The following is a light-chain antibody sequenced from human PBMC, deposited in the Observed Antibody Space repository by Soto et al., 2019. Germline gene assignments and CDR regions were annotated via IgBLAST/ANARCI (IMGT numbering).Light chain of an antibody. CDR3: QVWDDSSHHVV. J-gene: IGLJ2*01. CDR2: DDT. V-gene: IGLV3-21*02. Sequence: SYVLTQPPSVSVAPGQTASISCGGDNIGGKGVHWYRQRPGQAPVLVVYDDTDRPSGIPDRFSGSNSGRTATLTINRVEAGDEADYYCQVWDDSSHHVVFGGGTKVTVL. CDR1: NIGGKG.